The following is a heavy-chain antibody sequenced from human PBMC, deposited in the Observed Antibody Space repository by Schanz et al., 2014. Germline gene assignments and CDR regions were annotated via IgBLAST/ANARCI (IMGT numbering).Heavy chain of an antibody. J-gene: IGHJ4*02. V-gene: IGHV1-69*08. Sequence: QVQLVQSGAEVKKPGSSVKVSCKASGGTFRSYTVSWVRQAPGQGLEWMGRITPTLGKVDYAQKFQGRVTITADISTSTAYMELISLTSEDTAVFYCASDPQYYYGSGRGYWGQGTLVTVST. CDR2: ITPTLGKV. D-gene: IGHD3-10*01. CDR1: GGTFRSYT. CDR3: ASDPQYYYGSGRGY.